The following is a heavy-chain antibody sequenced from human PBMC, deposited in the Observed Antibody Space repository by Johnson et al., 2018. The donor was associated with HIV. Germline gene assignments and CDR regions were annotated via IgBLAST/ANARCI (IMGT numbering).Heavy chain of an antibody. Sequence: VQLVESGGGLVQPGGSLRLSCAASGFAVSSNYMSWVSQAPGKGLEWVSVIYSGCSTYYADSVKGRFTISRDNSKNTLYLQVNSLRAEYTAVYYCARTPDAFDIWGQGTMVTVSS. CDR2: IYSGCST. V-gene: IGHV3-66*01. CDR3: ARTPDAFDI. CDR1: GFAVSSNY. J-gene: IGHJ3*02.